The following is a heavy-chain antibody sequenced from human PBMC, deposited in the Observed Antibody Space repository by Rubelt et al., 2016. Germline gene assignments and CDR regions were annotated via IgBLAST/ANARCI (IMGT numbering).Heavy chain of an antibody. CDR3: ARDLSDSGRYHHFDY. J-gene: IGHJ4*02. CDR1: GFTFSSYT. CDR2: ISDDGSNK. D-gene: IGHD1-26*01. V-gene: IGHV3-30*04. Sequence: GFTFSSYTMHWVRQAPGKGLEWVALISDDGSNKYYADSVKGRFTISRDNSKNTLYLQMNSLRAEDTAVYYCARDLSDSGRYHHFDYWGQGTLVTASS.